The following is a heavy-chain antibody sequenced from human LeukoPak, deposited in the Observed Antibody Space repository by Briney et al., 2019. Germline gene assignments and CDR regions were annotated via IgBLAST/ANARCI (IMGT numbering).Heavy chain of an antibody. CDR3: ARNKRVYYYYMDV. Sequence: SETLSLTCTVSGGSISSSSYYWGWIRQPPGKGLEWIGSIYYSGSTYYNPSLKSRVTISVDTSKNQFSLKLSSVTAADTAVYYCARNKRVYYYYMDVWGKGTTVTVSS. V-gene: IGHV4-39*01. CDR1: GGSISSSSYY. J-gene: IGHJ6*03. CDR2: IYYSGST.